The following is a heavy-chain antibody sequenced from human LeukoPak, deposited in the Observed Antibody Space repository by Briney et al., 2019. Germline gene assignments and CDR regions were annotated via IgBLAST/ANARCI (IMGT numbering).Heavy chain of an antibody. CDR2: ISWNSGSI. D-gene: IGHD6-13*01. Sequence: GGSLRLSCAASGFTFDDYAMHWVRQAPGKGLEWVSGISWNSGSIGYADSVKGRFTISRDNAKNSLYLQMNSLRAKDTALYYCAKEGPAAAGTHAFDIWGQGTLVTVSS. CDR1: GFTFDDYA. V-gene: IGHV3-9*01. J-gene: IGHJ3*02. CDR3: AKEGPAAAGTHAFDI.